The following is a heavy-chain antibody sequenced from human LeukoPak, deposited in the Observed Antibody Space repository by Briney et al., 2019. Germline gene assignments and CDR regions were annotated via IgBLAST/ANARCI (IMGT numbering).Heavy chain of an antibody. CDR1: GFTFASYA. Sequence: PGGSLRLSCAASGFTFASYAMSWVRQAPGKGLEWVSVISGSGGSTYYADSVKGRFTISRDNSKNTLYLQMNSPRAEDTAVYYCAKSPMPYYYDSSGYSYFDYWGQGTLVTVSS. D-gene: IGHD3-22*01. CDR3: AKSPMPYYYDSSGYSYFDY. CDR2: ISGSGGST. V-gene: IGHV3-23*01. J-gene: IGHJ4*02.